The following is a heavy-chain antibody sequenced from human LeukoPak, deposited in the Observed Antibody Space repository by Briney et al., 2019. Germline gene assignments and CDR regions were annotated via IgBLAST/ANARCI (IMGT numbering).Heavy chain of an antibody. D-gene: IGHD2-2*01. Sequence: GGSLRLSCAASGFTFSSYVMNWVRQAPGKGLEWVSVISGGGGSTYYADSVKGRFTISRDNSKNTLFLQMNSLRAEDTAVYYCAKGGYCSSTSCYVGWFDPWGQGALVTVSS. CDR1: GFTFSSYV. CDR3: AKGGYCSSTSCYVGWFDP. J-gene: IGHJ5*02. V-gene: IGHV3-23*01. CDR2: ISGGGGST.